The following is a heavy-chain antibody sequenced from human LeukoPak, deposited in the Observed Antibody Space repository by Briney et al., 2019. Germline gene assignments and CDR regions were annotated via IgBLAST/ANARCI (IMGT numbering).Heavy chain of an antibody. Sequence: PGGSLRLFCAASGFTFSSYAMIWVRQAPGKGLEWVSSISSSGGNTYYADSVKGRFTISRDNSKNTLFLHLNSLRAEDTAVYYCAKGLGAAAGEYYFDFWGQGTLVTVSS. D-gene: IGHD6-13*01. J-gene: IGHJ4*02. CDR2: ISSSGGNT. V-gene: IGHV3-23*01. CDR3: AKGLGAAAGEYYFDF. CDR1: GFTFSSYA.